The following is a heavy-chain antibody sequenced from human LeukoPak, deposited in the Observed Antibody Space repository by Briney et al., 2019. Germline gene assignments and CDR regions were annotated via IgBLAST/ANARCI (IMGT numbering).Heavy chain of an antibody. CDR3: ARVRVEVTIFGVVIFDAFDI. CDR1: GGSISSYY. CDR2: IYYSGST. J-gene: IGHJ3*02. Sequence: SETLSLTCTVSGGSISSYYWSWIRQPPGKGLEWIGYIYYSGSTNYNPSLKSRVTISVDTSKNQFSLKLSSVTAADTAVYYSARVRVEVTIFGVVIFDAFDIWGQGTMVTVSS. D-gene: IGHD3-3*01. V-gene: IGHV4-59*01.